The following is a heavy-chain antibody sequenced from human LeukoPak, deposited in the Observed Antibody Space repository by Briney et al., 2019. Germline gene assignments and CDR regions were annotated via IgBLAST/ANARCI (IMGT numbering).Heavy chain of an antibody. V-gene: IGHV4-61*01. J-gene: IGHJ4*02. Sequence: PSETLSLTCTVSGGSISSGYYWSWIRQPPGKGLEWIGYIYYSGSTNYNPSLKSRVTISVDTSKNQFSLKLSSVTAADTAVYYCARTGPRQLIDYWGQGTLVTVSS. CDR2: IYYSGST. D-gene: IGHD6-19*01. CDR1: GGSISSGYY. CDR3: ARTGPRQLIDY.